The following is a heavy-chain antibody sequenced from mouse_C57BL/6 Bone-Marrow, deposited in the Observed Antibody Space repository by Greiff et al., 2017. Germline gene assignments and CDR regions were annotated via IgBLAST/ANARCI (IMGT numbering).Heavy chain of an antibody. CDR3: ARTLLLDAMDY. CDR2: INSDGGSA. J-gene: IGHJ4*01. V-gene: IGHV5-2*03. CDR1: EYEFPSHD. Sequence: EVMLVESGGGLVQPGESLKLSCESNEYEFPSHDMSWVRKTPEKRLELVAAINSDGGSAYYPDTMERRFIISRDNTKKTLYLQMSSLRSEDTAMYYCARTLLLDAMDYWGQGTSVTVSS. D-gene: IGHD1-1*01.